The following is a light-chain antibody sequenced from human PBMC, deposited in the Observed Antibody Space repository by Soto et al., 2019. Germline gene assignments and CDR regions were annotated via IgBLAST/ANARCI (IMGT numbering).Light chain of an antibody. CDR2: GAS. V-gene: IGKV3-15*01. J-gene: IGKJ3*01. CDR3: QQYNNWPFT. CDR1: QSVSSN. Sequence: EIVMTQSPATLSVSPGERATLSCRASQSVSSNLAWYQQKPGQAPRLLIYGASTRATGIPARISGSGSGTEFTLTISSLQSEDFAVYYCQQYNNWPFTFGPGTKVDI.